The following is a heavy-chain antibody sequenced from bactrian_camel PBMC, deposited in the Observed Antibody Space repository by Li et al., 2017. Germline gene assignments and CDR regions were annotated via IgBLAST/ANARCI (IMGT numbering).Heavy chain of an antibody. Sequence: VQLVESGGGLVQPGDSLRLTCVVSGFRFGGHDMSWVRQAPGKGLEYVTAIDSGGGSYYPDSVKGRFSISRDNAKNSVYLQMNSPKPEDTAVYYCVKDDWGWSFGSWGQGTQVTVS. D-gene: IGHD5*01. CDR3: VKDDWGWSFGS. J-gene: IGHJ6*01. V-gene: IGHV3S40*01. CDR1: GFRFGGHD. CDR2: IDSGGGS.